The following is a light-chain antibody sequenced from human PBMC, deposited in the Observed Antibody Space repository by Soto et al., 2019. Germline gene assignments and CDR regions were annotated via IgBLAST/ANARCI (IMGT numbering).Light chain of an antibody. J-gene: IGKJ2*01. V-gene: IGKV3-20*01. Sequence: EIVLTQSPGTLSLSPGERATLSCRASQSVYNNYLAWYQQTPGQTPRLLVNGASNRATGIPDRFSGGGSGTDFNLTLSSLEPEDFAVYYCQQYGLPPHSFGPGTRVEIK. CDR1: QSVYNNY. CDR2: GAS. CDR3: QQYGLPPHS.